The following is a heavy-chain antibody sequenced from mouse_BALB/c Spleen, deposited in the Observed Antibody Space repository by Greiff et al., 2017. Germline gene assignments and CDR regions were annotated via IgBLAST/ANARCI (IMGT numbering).Heavy chain of an antibody. CDR3: ARQADGNYAMDY. D-gene: IGHD2-3*01. Sequence: EVQVVESGGGLVQPGGSRKLSCAASGFTFSSYGMSWVRQTPDKRLEWVATISSGGSYTYYPDSVKGRFTISRDNAKNTLYLQMSSLKSEDTAMYYCARQADGNYAMDYWGQGTSVTVSS. CDR2: ISSGGSYT. J-gene: IGHJ4*01. CDR1: GFTFSSYG. V-gene: IGHV5-6*01.